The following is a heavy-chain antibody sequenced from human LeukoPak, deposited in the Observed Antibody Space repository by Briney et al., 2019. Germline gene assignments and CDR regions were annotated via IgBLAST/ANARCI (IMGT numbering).Heavy chain of an antibody. V-gene: IGHV3-11*01. CDR1: GFTFSDYY. CDR3: AGMDSSGYSDAFDI. Sequence: GGSLRLSCAASGFTFSDYYMSWIRQAPGKGLEWVSYISSSGSTIYYADSVKGRFTISRDNAKNSLYLQMNSLRAEDTAVYYCAGMDSSGYSDAFDIWGQGTMVTVSS. CDR2: ISSSGSTI. J-gene: IGHJ3*02. D-gene: IGHD3-22*01.